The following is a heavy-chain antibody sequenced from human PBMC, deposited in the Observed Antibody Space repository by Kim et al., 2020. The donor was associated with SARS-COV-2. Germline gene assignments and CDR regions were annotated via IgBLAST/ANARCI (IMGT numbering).Heavy chain of an antibody. Sequence: GGSLRLSCAASGFTFSNAWMSWVRQAPGKGLEWVGRIKSKTDGGTTDYAAPVKGRFTISRDDSKNTLYLQMNSLKTEDTAVYYCTTAGSGYYAVGDFDYWGQGTLVTVSS. D-gene: IGHD3-3*01. CDR3: TTAGSGYYAVGDFDY. J-gene: IGHJ4*02. CDR2: IKSKTDGGTT. V-gene: IGHV3-15*01. CDR1: GFTFSNAW.